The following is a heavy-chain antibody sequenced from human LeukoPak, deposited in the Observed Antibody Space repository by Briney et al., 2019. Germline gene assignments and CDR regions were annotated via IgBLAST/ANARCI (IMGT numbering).Heavy chain of an antibody. CDR2: ISRGASRT. D-gene: IGHD5-18*01. CDR3: ARGGSDTAMAHDY. Sequence: GGSLRLSCAASGFTFSNHWMHWVRQAPGKGLMWVSRISRGASRTDYADSVKGRFTISRDDAKNTLYLQVNSLRVEDTGAYFCARGGSDTAMAHDYWGQGILVTVSS. J-gene: IGHJ4*02. CDR1: GFTFSNHW. V-gene: IGHV3-74*01.